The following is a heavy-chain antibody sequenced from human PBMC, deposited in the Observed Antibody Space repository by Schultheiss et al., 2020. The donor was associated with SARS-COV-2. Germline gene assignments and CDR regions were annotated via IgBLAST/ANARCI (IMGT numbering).Heavy chain of an antibody. CDR3: ARVVRLGIEDYFDY. CDR2: IYSGGST. Sequence: GGSLRLSCAASGFTFSSYWMSWVRQAPGKGLEWVSVIYSGGSTYYADSVKGRFTISRDNSKNTLYLQMNSLRAEDTAVYYCARVVRLGIEDYFDYWGQGTLVTVSS. CDR1: GFTFSSYW. D-gene: IGHD7-27*01. V-gene: IGHV3-66*01. J-gene: IGHJ4*02.